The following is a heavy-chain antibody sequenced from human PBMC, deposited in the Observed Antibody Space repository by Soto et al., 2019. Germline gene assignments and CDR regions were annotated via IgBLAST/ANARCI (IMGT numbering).Heavy chain of an antibody. V-gene: IGHV1-69*02. D-gene: IGHD3-10*01. CDR2: FNPILSMS. CDR3: VTSYGSGYRAFDF. Sequence: QVQLVQSGSDVKKAGSSVKVSCKASGATFNFYTINWVRQAPGLGLEWMGRFNPILSMSNYAQKFEGRVTITADKSTNTAYMELSRLRVEDTAMYYCVTSYGSGYRAFDFWGQGALVTVSS. CDR1: GATFNFYT. J-gene: IGHJ4*02.